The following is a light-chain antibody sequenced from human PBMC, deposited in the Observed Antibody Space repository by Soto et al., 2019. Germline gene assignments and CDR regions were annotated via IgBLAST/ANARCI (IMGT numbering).Light chain of an antibody. J-gene: IGKJ3*01. Sequence: DIVMTQSPLSLPVTPGEPASISCRSSQSLLLSNGYNYLDWYLQKPGQSPQLLIYLGSNRASGVPDRFSVSGSGTDFTLGISRVEAEDVGVYYCMQALQTPRAFGPGTKVDIK. CDR2: LGS. CDR1: QSLLLSNGYNY. CDR3: MQALQTPRA. V-gene: IGKV2-28*01.